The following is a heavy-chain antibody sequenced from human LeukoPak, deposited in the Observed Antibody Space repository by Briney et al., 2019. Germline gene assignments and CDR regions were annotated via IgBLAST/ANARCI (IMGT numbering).Heavy chain of an antibody. CDR2: IADIATK. D-gene: IGHD1-14*01. Sequence: SETLSFTCSVSGASITSGAYYWSWLRQHPEKGLEWIGYIADIATKFYNPSFKSRVSISMDPSKNLFSLSLTSLTAADTAVYCCARARMGPVPFDSWGQGILVTVSS. CDR3: ARARMGPVPFDS. V-gene: IGHV4-31*03. CDR1: GASITSGAYY. J-gene: IGHJ4*02.